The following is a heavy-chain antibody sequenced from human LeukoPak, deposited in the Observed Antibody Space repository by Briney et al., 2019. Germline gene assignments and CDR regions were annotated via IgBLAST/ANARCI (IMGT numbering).Heavy chain of an antibody. J-gene: IGHJ5*02. D-gene: IGHD6-19*01. CDR2: IYYSGST. V-gene: IGHV4-59*01. Sequence: SETLSLTCTVSGGSISSYYCSWIRQPPGKGLEWIEYIYYSGSTNYNPSLKSRFTISVDTSKNQFSLKLSSVTAADTAVYYCARDTAGWYGGFDPWGQGTLVTVSS. CDR3: ARDTAGWYGGFDP. CDR1: GGSISSYY.